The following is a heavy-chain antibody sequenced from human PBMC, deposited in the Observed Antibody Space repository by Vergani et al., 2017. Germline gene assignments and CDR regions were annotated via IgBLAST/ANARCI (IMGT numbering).Heavy chain of an antibody. V-gene: IGHV3-30*18. CDR1: GFSFSSHA. Sequence: QVQLAESGGGRVQPGRSLRLSCAASGFSFSSHAIHWVRQAPGKGLEWVAVISNDGSKKYYADSVKGRFTISRDNSKNTLDLQMNSLRTQDTAVYYCAKAGSVTSGSLQYNVYMYVWGKGTTVTVS. D-gene: IGHD3-10*01. CDR3: AKAGSVTSGSLQYNVYMYV. CDR2: ISNDGSKK. J-gene: IGHJ6*03.